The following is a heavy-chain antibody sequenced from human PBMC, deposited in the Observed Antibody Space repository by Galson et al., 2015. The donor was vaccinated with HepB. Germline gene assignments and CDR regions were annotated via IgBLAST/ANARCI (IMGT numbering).Heavy chain of an antibody. V-gene: IGHV3-30*18. Sequence: SLRLSCAASGFSFSEHGIHWVRQAPGKGLEWLAVVSYDGISKYYADSVKGRFTISRNNSENMAFLQMSSLRGEDTAVYYCAKDRLMLASHYFYYGMDVWGQGTTVIVSS. CDR1: GFSFSEHG. J-gene: IGHJ6*02. D-gene: IGHD3-16*01. CDR3: AKDRLMLASHYFYYGMDV. CDR2: VSYDGISK.